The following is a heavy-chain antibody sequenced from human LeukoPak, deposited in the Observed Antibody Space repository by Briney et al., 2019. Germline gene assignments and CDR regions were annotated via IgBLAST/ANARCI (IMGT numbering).Heavy chain of an antibody. V-gene: IGHV1-18*01. CDR2: ISGNNDNP. Sequence: ASVKVSCTTSGYTFSNFGINWVRQAPGQGLGWMAWISGNNDNPNYGQKFQGRFTVPTASSTSTAYMELRNLRFDDTAVYYCARDGTSTDDYWGQGTLVTVSS. D-gene: IGHD2-2*01. CDR1: GYTFSNFG. J-gene: IGHJ4*02. CDR3: ARDGTSTDDY.